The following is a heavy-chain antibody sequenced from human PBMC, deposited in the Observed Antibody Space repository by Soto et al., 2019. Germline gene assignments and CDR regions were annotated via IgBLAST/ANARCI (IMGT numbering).Heavy chain of an antibody. J-gene: IGHJ5*02. CDR1: GYTFTSYA. V-gene: IGHV1-18*04. D-gene: IGHD6-19*01. Sequence: QVQLVQSGTEVKKPGASVKVSCKASGYTFTSYALSWVRHAPGQGLEWMGWISTYNGNTNYAQNLQGRVTMTTDISTNTAYMELRSLLSDDTAVYYCARVVGGIPVAGSWNWFDPWGQGTLVTVSS. CDR2: ISTYNGNT. CDR3: ARVVGGIPVAGSWNWFDP.